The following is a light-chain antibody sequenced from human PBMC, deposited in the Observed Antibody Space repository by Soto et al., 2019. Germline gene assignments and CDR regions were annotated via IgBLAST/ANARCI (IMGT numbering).Light chain of an antibody. CDR1: SSDVGGYKF. J-gene: IGLJ1*01. CDR3: SSYTSISTYV. Sequence: QSALTQPPSASGSPGQSVTISCTGTSSDVGGYKFVSWYQQHPGKAPKLMIYEVSERPSGVPDRFSGSKSGNTASLTISGLLAEDEADYYCSSYTSISTYVFGTGTKLTVL. CDR2: EVS. V-gene: IGLV2-8*01.